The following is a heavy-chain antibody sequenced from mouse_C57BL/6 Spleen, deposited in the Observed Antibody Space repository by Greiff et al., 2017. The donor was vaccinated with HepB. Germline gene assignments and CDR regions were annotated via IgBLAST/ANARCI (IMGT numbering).Heavy chain of an antibody. D-gene: IGHD1-1*01. J-gene: IGHJ3*01. CDR1: GYTFTDYE. CDR2: IDPETGGT. V-gene: IGHV1-15*01. Sequence: QVQLQQSGAELVRPGASVTLSCKASGYTFTDYEMHWVKQTPVHGLEWIGAIDPETGGTAYNQKFKGKAILTADKSSSTAYMELRSLTSEDSAVYYCTRGHYYGSSLRFAYWGQGTLVTVSA. CDR3: TRGHYYGSSLRFAY.